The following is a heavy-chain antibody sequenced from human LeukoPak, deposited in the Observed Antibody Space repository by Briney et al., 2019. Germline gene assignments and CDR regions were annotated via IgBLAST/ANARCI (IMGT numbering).Heavy chain of an antibody. Sequence: SETLSLTCTVSGVSITNYFWSWIRQPPGKGLEWIGYFYYSGSTNYNPSVKSRVTISADTSKNDFSLKLRSVTAADTAVYYCARALCTSCSYFDYWGQGNLVTVSP. CDR1: GVSITNYF. J-gene: IGHJ4*02. D-gene: IGHD2-2*01. V-gene: IGHV4-59*01. CDR3: ARALCTSCSYFDY. CDR2: FYYSGST.